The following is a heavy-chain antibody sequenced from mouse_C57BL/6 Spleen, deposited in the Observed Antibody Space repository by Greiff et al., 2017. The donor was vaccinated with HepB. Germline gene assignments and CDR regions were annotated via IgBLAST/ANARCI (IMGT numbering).Heavy chain of an antibody. Sequence: QVQLQQPGAELVRPGSSVKLSCKASGYTFTSYWMHWVKQRPIQGLEWIGNIDPSDSETHYNQKFKDKATLTVDKSSSTAYMQLSSLTSEDSAVYYCARSSSSGYGWFAYWGQGTLVTVSA. CDR1: GYTFTSYW. D-gene: IGHD3-2*02. CDR2: IDPSDSET. CDR3: ARSSSSGYGWFAY. V-gene: IGHV1-52*01. J-gene: IGHJ3*01.